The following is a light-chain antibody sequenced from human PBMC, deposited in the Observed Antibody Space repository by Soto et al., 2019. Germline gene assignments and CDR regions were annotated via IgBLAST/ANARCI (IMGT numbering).Light chain of an antibody. V-gene: IGLV2-11*01. Sequence: QSALTQPRSVSGSPGQSVTISCTGTSSDVGDYNYVSWYQQHPGKAPKFIIYEVSKRPSGVPDRFSGSKSGNTASLTISGLQAEDEADYYCCSYAGTYTVVFGGGTKLT. CDR3: CSYAGTYTVV. CDR2: EVS. J-gene: IGLJ2*01. CDR1: SSDVGDYNY.